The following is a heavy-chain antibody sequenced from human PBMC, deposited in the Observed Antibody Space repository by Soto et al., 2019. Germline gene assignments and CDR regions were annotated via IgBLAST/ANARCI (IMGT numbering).Heavy chain of an antibody. Sequence: QLPLQESGPGLVKTSETLSLTCTVSGGSISDDTYYWGWIRQPPGKGLEWIGSIYYSGTSSYNPSLKSRVTMSVDTSKKQLSLRLSSVTAADTAVYYCARLHCDSPNCVPLDPWGQGTLVIVSS. CDR1: GGSISDDTYY. CDR3: ARLHCDSPNCVPLDP. CDR2: IYYSGTS. J-gene: IGHJ5*02. V-gene: IGHV4-39*01. D-gene: IGHD2-2*01.